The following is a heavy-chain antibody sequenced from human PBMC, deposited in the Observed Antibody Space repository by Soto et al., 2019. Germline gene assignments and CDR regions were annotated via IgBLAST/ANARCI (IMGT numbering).Heavy chain of an antibody. Sequence: SETLSLTCTVSGGSISSGGYYRSWIRQPPGKGLEWIGEINHSGSTNYNPSLKSRVTLSVDTSKNQFSLKLSSVTAADTAVYYCARVDPPSDYWGQGTLVTVSS. CDR3: ARVDPPSDY. V-gene: IGHV4-39*07. J-gene: IGHJ4*02. CDR2: INHSGST. CDR1: GGSISSGGYY.